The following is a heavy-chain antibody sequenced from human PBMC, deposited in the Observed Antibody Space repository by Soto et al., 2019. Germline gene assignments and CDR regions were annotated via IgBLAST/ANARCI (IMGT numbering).Heavy chain of an antibody. CDR3: ARGNEVDV. CDR2: TYYRSKWFH. Sequence: QGQLQPSGPGLVKPSQTLSLTCAISWDSVSSDITSWNWIRQSPSRGLEWLGRTYYRSKWFHDYAASVKSRITINTDTSKNQFSLGLNSMAPEDTAVYYCARGNEVDVWGHGTVVTVSS. J-gene: IGHJ3*01. V-gene: IGHV6-1*01. D-gene: IGHD3-10*01. CDR1: WDSVSSDITS.